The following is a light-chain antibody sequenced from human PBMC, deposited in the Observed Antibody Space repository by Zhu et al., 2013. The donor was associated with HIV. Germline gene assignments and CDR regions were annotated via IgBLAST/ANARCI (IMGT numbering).Light chain of an antibody. CDR3: QQLKTYPRS. V-gene: IGKV4-1*01. CDR1: QSVLYSSNNKNY. Sequence: DIVMTQSPDSLAVSLGERATINCKSSQSVLYSSNNKNYLAWYQQKPGQPPKLLIYWASTRQSGVSDRFTGSGSGTDFTLTISSLQPDDSATYYCQQLKTYPRSFGQGTKVEI. J-gene: IGKJ2*01. CDR2: WAS.